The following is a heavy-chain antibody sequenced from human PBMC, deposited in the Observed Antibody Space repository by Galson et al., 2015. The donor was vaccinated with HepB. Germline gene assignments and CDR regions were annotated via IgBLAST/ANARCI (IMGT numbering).Heavy chain of an antibody. D-gene: IGHD1-7*01. J-gene: IGHJ4*02. V-gene: IGHV3-48*04. Sequence: SLRLSCAASGFTFSSYSMNWVRQAPGKGLEWVSYISSSSSTIYYADSVKGRFTISRDNAKNSLYLQMNSLRAEDTAVYYCARGNYKRNFDYWGQGTLVTVSS. CDR3: ARGNYKRNFDY. CDR2: ISSSSSTI. CDR1: GFTFSSYS.